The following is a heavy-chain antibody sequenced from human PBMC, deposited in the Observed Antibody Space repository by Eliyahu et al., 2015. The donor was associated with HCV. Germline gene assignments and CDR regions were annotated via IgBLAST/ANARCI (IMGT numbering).Heavy chain of an antibody. J-gene: IGHJ4*02. V-gene: IGHV3-13*04. CDR2: IGTAGDT. Sequence: RYDXGGPRQATGKALEWVSAIGTAGDTYYPGSVKGRFTISRENAKNSLYLQMNSLRAGDTAVYYCARGWRGYGDPFFDYWGQGTLVTVSS. D-gene: IGHD4-17*01. CDR1: RYD. CDR3: ARGWRGYGDPFFDY.